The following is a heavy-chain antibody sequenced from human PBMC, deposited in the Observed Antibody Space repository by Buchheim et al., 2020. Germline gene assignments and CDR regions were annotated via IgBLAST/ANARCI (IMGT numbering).Heavy chain of an antibody. D-gene: IGHD2-2*01. J-gene: IGHJ6*02. CDR3: VRGLCSSTSCYYYYYGMDV. V-gene: IGHV3-33*01. CDR1: GLTFSSYG. CDR2: IWYDGSNK. Sequence: QVQLVESGGGVVQPGRSLRLSCAASGLTFSSYGMHWVRQAPGKGLEWVAVIWYDGSNKYYADSVKGRFTISRDNSKNTLYLQMNSLRAEDTAVYFCVRGLCSSTSCYYYYYGMDVWGQGTT.